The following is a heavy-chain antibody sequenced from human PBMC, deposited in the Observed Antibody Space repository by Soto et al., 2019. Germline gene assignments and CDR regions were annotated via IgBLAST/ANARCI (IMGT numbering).Heavy chain of an antibody. CDR3: AKYRRTAAEGYTLDY. D-gene: IGHD6-13*01. Sequence: PSETLSLTCTVSGDSMNNFYWSWIRQPPGKTLEWIGNIFYTGSTTYNPSLESRITMSVDTSKNQFSLRLSSVSAADTVVYFCAKYRRTAAEGYTLDYWGRGTLVTVSS. V-gene: IGHV4-59*01. CDR2: IFYTGST. J-gene: IGHJ4*02. CDR1: GDSMNNFY.